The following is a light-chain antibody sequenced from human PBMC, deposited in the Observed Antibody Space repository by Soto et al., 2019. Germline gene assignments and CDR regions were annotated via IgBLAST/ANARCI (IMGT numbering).Light chain of an antibody. CDR3: QQYGTLPRT. CDR1: QSVGSSY. J-gene: IGKJ1*01. Sequence: EIVLTQSPGTLSLSPGERATLSCRASQSVGSSYLAWYQQKPGQAPRLLIYSASSRATGIPDRFSGSGSGTDFTLTISRLEPEDFAVYYCQQYGTLPRTVGQGTKVDIK. CDR2: SAS. V-gene: IGKV3-20*01.